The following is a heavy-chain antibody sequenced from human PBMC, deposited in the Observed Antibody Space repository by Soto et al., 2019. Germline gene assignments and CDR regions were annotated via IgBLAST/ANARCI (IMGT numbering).Heavy chain of an antibody. D-gene: IGHD3-22*01. CDR3: AREYPLNYYDSSGYYSHLIPFDY. Sequence: ASVKVSCKASGYTFTSYGISWVRQAPGQGLEWKGWISAYNGNTNYAQKLQGRVTMTTDTSTSTAYMELRSLRTDDTAVYYCAREYPLNYYDSSGYYSHLIPFDYWGQGTLVTVSS. CDR1: GYTFTSYG. V-gene: IGHV1-18*01. CDR2: ISAYNGNT. J-gene: IGHJ4*02.